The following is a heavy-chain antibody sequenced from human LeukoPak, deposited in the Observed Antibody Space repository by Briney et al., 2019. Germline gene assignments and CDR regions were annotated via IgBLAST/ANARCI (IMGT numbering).Heavy chain of an antibody. CDR1: GGSFSGYY. Sequence: SETLSLTCAVYGGSFSGYYWSWIRQPPGKGLEWIGEINHSGSTNYNPSLKSRVTISLDTSKNQFSLKLSSVTAADTAVYYCARRSYPIAARPRYLDLWGRGTLVTVSS. D-gene: IGHD6-6*01. J-gene: IGHJ2*01. CDR2: INHSGST. CDR3: ARRSYPIAARPRYLDL. V-gene: IGHV4-34*01.